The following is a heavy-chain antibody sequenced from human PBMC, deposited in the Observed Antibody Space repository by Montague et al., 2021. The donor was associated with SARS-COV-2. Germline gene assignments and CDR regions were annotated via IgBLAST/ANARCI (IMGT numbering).Heavy chain of an antibody. D-gene: IGHD2-15*01. J-gene: IGHJ3*01. V-gene: IGHV4-61*01. CDR3: ARGHCSGGFRYYGVAFDV. CDR1: GASINIGTYY. Sequence: SETLSLTCTVSGASINIGTYYWTWIRQSPGKPLEWVGYIHDSGTTNYNPSLKSRVTILEDTSRNQFSLNLNSVTTADTAVYYCARGHCSGGFRYYGVAFDVWGQGTMVTVSS. CDR2: IHDSGTT.